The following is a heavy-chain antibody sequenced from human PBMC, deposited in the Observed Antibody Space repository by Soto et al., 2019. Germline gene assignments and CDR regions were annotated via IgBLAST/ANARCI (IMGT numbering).Heavy chain of an antibody. CDR1: DASMSSGHYY. CDR2: ISYSGST. Sequence: QVQLQESGPRLVKPSQTLSLTCTVSDASMSSGHYYWSWIRQPPGKGLEWLGYISYSGSTYYKPSVNRRLTMSLDTSKRQFFLELTSVTAADTAVYYCAREGTEGLGSFKAFDYWGQGILVTVSS. J-gene: IGHJ4*02. V-gene: IGHV4-30-4*01. D-gene: IGHD3-10*01. CDR3: AREGTEGLGSFKAFDY.